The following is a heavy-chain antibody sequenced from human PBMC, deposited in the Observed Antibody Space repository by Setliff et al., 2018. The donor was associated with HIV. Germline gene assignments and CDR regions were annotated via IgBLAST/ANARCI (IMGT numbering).Heavy chain of an antibody. V-gene: IGHV3-23*01. Sequence: SLRLSCAASGFTFSSYSMNWVRQAPGKGLEWVSAISSGGEIMFYADSVKGRFTISRDNSKNTLYLQMISLRADDTAVYYCAKDPRAAVATICDYWGQGTLVTVSS. CDR3: AKDPRAAVATICDY. CDR1: GFTFSSYS. CDR2: ISSGGEIM. D-gene: IGHD5-12*01. J-gene: IGHJ4*02.